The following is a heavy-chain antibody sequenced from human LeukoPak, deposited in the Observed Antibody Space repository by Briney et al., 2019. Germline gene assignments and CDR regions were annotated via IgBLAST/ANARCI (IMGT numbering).Heavy chain of an antibody. J-gene: IGHJ5*02. V-gene: IGHV1-69*04. CDR2: IIPILGIA. CDR3: ARVIPDNWFDP. CDR1: GGTFSSYA. Sequence: SVKVSCKASGGTFSSYAISWVRQAPGQGLEWMGRIIPILGIANYAQRFQGRVTITADKSTSTAYMELSSLRSEDTAVYYCARVIPDNWFDPWGQGTLVTVSS.